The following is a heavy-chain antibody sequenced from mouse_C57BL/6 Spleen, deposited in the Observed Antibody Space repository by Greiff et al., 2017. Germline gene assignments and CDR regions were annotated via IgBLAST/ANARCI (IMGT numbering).Heavy chain of an antibody. V-gene: IGHV1-15*01. J-gene: IGHJ2*01. D-gene: IGHD1-1*01. CDR1: GYTFTDYE. Sequence: VQLQQSGAELVRPGASVTLSCKASGYTFTDYEMHWVKQTPVHGLEWIGAIDPETGGTAYNQKFKGKAILTADKSSSTAYMELRSLTSEDSAVYYCTRARDGSSYYFDYWGQGTTLTVSS. CDR2: IDPETGGT. CDR3: TRARDGSSYYFDY.